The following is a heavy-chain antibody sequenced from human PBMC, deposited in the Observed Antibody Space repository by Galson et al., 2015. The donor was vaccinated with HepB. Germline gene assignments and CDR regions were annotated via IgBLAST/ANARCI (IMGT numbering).Heavy chain of an antibody. CDR1: GYTFTSYA. D-gene: IGHD2-2*01. Sequence: SVKVSCKASGYTFTSYAMNWVRQAPGQGLEWMGWINTNTGNPTYAQGFTGRFVFSLDTSVSTAYLQISSLKAEDTAVYYCARGFVVVPAAPAWVDYWGQGTLVTVSS. V-gene: IGHV7-4-1*02. CDR2: INTNTGNP. J-gene: IGHJ4*02. CDR3: ARGFVVVPAAPAWVDY.